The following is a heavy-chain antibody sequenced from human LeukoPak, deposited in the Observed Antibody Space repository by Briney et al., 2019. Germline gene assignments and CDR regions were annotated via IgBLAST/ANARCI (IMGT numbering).Heavy chain of an antibody. J-gene: IGHJ4*02. V-gene: IGHV1-2*02. CDR2: INPNSGGT. Sequence: ASVKVSCKASGYTFTGYYMHWVRQAPGQGLEWMGWINPNSGGTNYAQKFQGRVTMTRDTSISTAYMGLSRLRSDDTAVYYCASSAMYSGSHMTFDYWGQGTLVTVSS. D-gene: IGHD1-26*01. CDR1: GYTFTGYY. CDR3: ASSAMYSGSHMTFDY.